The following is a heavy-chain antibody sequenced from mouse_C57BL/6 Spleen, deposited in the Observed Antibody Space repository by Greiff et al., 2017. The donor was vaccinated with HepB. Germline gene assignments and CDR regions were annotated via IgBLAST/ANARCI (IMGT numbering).Heavy chain of an antibody. Sequence: DVKLVESEGGLVQPGSSMKLSCTASGFTFSDYYMAWVRQVPEKGLEWVANINYDGSSTYYLDSLKSRFIISRDNAKNILYLQMSSLKSEDTATYYCARAPVHGFDYWGQGTTLTVSS. CDR3: ARAPVHGFDY. V-gene: IGHV5-16*01. CDR2: INYDGSST. J-gene: IGHJ2*01. CDR1: GFTFSDYY.